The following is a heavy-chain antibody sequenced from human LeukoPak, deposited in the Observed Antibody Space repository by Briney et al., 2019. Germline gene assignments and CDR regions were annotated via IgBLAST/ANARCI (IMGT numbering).Heavy chain of an antibody. Sequence: TSETLSLTCAVYGGSFSGYYWGWIRQPPGKGLEWIGEINHSGSTNYNPSLKSRVTISVDTSKNQFSLKLSSVTAADTAVYYCARRRYSSGWYPYFDYWGQGTLVTVSS. D-gene: IGHD6-19*01. V-gene: IGHV4-34*01. CDR2: INHSGST. J-gene: IGHJ4*02. CDR3: ARRRYSSGWYPYFDY. CDR1: GGSFSGYY.